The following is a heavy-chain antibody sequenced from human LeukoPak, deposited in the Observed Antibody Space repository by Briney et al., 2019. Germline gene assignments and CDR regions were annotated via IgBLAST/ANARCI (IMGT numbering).Heavy chain of an antibody. J-gene: IGHJ5*02. CDR3: ARGQGSSSWYGYWFDP. D-gene: IGHD6-13*01. CDR2: INHSGST. V-gene: IGHV4-34*01. CDR1: GGSFSGYY. Sequence: PSETLSLTCTVSGGSFSGYYWSWIRQPPGKGLEWIGEINHSGSTNYNPSLKSRVTISVDTSKNQFSLKLSSVTAADTAVYYCARGQGSSSWYGYWFDPWGQGTLVTVSS.